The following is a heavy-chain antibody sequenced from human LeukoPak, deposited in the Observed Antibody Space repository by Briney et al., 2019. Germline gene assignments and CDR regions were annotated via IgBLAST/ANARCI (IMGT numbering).Heavy chain of an antibody. D-gene: IGHD5-24*01. CDR3: ARGEEKATITGLDS. Sequence: EGSLRLSCAASGFTFSTYDMNWVRQAPGKGLECVSAITSSSSCIYYAASVKGRFTISRDNAENSLYLQMNGLRAEDTAVYFCARGEEKATITGLDSWGQGTLVTASS. V-gene: IGHV3-21*01. CDR1: GFTFSTYD. CDR2: ITSSSSCI. J-gene: IGHJ4*02.